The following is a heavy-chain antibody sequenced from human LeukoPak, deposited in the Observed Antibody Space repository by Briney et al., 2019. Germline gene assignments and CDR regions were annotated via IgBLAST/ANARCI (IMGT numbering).Heavy chain of an antibody. Sequence: ASVKVSCKASGYTFTGHYMHWVRQAPGQGLEWMGWINPSSGGIKYAQNFQGRVAITRDTSISTAYMELSRLTSDDTAVYYCARDSFAGYSSSWHFDNWGQGSLVTVSS. D-gene: IGHD6-13*01. J-gene: IGHJ4*02. CDR3: ARDSFAGYSSSWHFDN. CDR1: GYTFTGHY. CDR2: INPSSGGI. V-gene: IGHV1-2*02.